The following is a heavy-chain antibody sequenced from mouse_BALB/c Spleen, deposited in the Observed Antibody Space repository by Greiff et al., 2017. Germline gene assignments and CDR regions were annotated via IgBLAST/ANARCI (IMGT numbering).Heavy chain of an antibody. CDR2: IDPANGNT. V-gene: IGHV14-3*02. J-gene: IGHJ4*01. D-gene: IGHD2-3*01. Sequence: EVQLHQSGAELVKPGASVKLSCTASGFNIKDTYMHWVKQRPEQGLEWIGRIDPANGNTKYDPKFQGKATITAATSSNTAYLQLSSLTSEDTAVYYCASFPNYDGYLYYAMDYWGQGTSVTVSS. CDR1: GFNIKDTY. CDR3: ASFPNYDGYLYYAMDY.